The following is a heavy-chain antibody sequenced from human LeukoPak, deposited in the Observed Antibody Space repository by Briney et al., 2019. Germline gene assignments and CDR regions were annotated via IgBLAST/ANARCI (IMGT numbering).Heavy chain of an antibody. V-gene: IGHV3-11*01. D-gene: IGHD3-3*01. CDR3: ARGGNYDFWSGSSPYYYMDV. CDR1: GFTFSDYY. Sequence: GGSLRLSCAASGFTFSDYYMSWIRPAPGRGRGWVSYIFIIGSTIYYADSVKGRFTISRDNAKNSLYLQMNSLRAEDTAVYYCARGGNYDFWSGSSPYYYMDVWGKGTTVTVSS. CDR2: IFIIGSTI. J-gene: IGHJ6*03.